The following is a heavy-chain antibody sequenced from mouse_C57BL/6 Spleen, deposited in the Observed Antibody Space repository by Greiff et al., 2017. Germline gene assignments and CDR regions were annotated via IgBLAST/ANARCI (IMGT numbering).Heavy chain of an antibody. CDR1: GYTFTSYW. J-gene: IGHJ1*03. D-gene: IGHD2-1*01. CDR2: IHPNSGST. V-gene: IGHV1-64*01. Sequence: VQLQQPGAELVKPGASVKLSCKASGYTFTSYWMHWVKQRPGQGLEWIGMIHPNSGSTNYNEKFKSKATLTVDKSSSTAYMQLSSLTSEYSAVYYCARSVYGNYWYFDVWGTGTTVTVSS. CDR3: ARSVYGNYWYFDV.